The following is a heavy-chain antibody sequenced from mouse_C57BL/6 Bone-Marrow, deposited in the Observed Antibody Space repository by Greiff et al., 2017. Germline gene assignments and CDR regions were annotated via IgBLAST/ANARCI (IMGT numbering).Heavy chain of an antibody. CDR1: GYTFTSYG. D-gene: IGHD2-1*01. J-gene: IGHJ3*01. Sequence: VQLQQSGAELARPGASVKLSCKASGYTFTSYGISWVKQRTGQGLEWIGEIYPRSGNTYYNEKFKGKATLTADKSSSTAYMQLRSLTSEDSAVXFGAREDYGNYEAWFAYWGQGTLVTVSA. CDR2: IYPRSGNT. CDR3: AREDYGNYEAWFAY. V-gene: IGHV1-81*01.